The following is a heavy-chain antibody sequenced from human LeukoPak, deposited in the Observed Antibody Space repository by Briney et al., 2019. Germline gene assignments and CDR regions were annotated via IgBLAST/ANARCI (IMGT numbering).Heavy chain of an antibody. CDR3: VKGEGYCSSTSCYGDY. D-gene: IGHD2-2*01. CDR2: ISSNGGST. V-gene: IGHV3-64D*06. J-gene: IGHJ4*02. Sequence: GGSLRLSCSASGFTFSSYAMHWVRQAPGKGLEYVSAISSNGGSTYYADSVKGRFTISRDNSKNTLYLQMSSLRAEDTAVYYCVKGEGYCSSTSCYGDYWGQGTLVTVPS. CDR1: GFTFSSYA.